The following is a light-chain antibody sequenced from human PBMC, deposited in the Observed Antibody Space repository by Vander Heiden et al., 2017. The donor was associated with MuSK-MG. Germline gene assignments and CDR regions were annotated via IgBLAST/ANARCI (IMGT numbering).Light chain of an antibody. V-gene: IGLV1-47*02. J-gene: IGLJ2*01. CDR2: TNH. Sequence: QSVLSQPASASGTPGQTVTISCSGSSSNLGSNYVYWFQQLPGAAPKLLIYTNHQRPPGVPDRFSGSKSGTSASLAISGLRSEDEATYFCASWDDILRGVFGGGTKLTVL. CDR1: SSNLGSNY. CDR3: ASWDDILRGV.